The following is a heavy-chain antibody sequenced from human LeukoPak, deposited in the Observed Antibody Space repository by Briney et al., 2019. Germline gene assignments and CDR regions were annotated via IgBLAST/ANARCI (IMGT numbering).Heavy chain of an antibody. Sequence: GGSLRLSCAASGFTFSSYWMSWVRQAPGKGLEWVANIKQDGSEKYYVDSVKGRFTISRDNAKNSLYLQMNSLRAEDTAVYYCARDTTTFYYGSGSYFGYYYYYMDVWGKGTTVTVSS. V-gene: IGHV3-7*01. CDR2: IKQDGSEK. CDR3: ARDTTTFYYGSGSYFGYYYYYMDV. D-gene: IGHD3-10*01. J-gene: IGHJ6*03. CDR1: GFTFSSYW.